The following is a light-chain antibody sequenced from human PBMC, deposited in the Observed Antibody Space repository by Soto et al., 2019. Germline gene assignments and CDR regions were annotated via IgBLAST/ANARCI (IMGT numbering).Light chain of an antibody. J-gene: IGLJ2*01. CDR1: SSDIGGYNY. Sequence: QSVLTQPASVSGSPGQWITISCTGASSDIGGYNYVSWYQQHSGEAPKLIISEVTNRPSGVSDRFSGSKSGNTASLTISGLRPEDEADYYCASYTSNTDVVFGGGTKVTVL. CDR3: ASYTSNTDVV. CDR2: EVT. V-gene: IGLV2-14*01.